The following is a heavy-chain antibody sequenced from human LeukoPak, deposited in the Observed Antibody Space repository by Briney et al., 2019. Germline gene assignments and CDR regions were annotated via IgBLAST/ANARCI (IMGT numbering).Heavy chain of an antibody. J-gene: IGHJ6*02. CDR1: GGSISSYY. Sequence: KPSETLSLTCTVSGGSISSYYWSWIRQPAGKGLEWIGRIYTSGSTNYNPSLKSRVTMSVDTSKNQFSLKLSSVTAAVTAVYYCASERGYSGYGKSSYYYYGMDVWGQGTTVTVSS. CDR2: IYTSGST. D-gene: IGHD5-12*01. CDR3: ASERGYSGYGKSSYYYYGMDV. V-gene: IGHV4-4*07.